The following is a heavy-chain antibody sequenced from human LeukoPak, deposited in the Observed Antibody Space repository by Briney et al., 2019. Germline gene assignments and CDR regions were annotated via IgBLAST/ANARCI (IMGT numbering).Heavy chain of an antibody. CDR1: GGSISSSSYY. V-gene: IGHV4-39*07. J-gene: IGHJ4*02. Sequence: SETLSLTCTVSGGSISSSSYYWGWIRQPPGKGLEWIGSIYYSGSTNYNPSLKSRVTISVDTSKNQFSLKLSSVTAADTAVYYCARVGGSYFGNYFDYWGQGTLVTVSS. CDR2: IYYSGST. CDR3: ARVGGSYFGNYFDY. D-gene: IGHD1-26*01.